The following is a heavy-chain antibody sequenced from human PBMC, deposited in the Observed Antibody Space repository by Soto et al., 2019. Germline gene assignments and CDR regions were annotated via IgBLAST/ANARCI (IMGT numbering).Heavy chain of an antibody. CDR1: GGSINSGHYY. D-gene: IGHD2-15*01. J-gene: IGHJ4*02. Sequence: QVQLQESGPGLVKPSQTLSLTCTVSGGSINSGHYYWSWIRQPPGKGLEWIGNIYYSGSTYYNPSLKRRVAISIDTSTDQFSLQLSSVTAADTAAYYCASVPVVVATIYLDYWGQGTLVTVSS. CDR3: ASVPVVVATIYLDY. CDR2: IYYSGST. V-gene: IGHV4-30-4*01.